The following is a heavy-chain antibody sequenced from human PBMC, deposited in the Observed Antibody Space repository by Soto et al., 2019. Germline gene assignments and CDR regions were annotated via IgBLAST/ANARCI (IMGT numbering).Heavy chain of an antibody. D-gene: IGHD6-13*01. CDR1: GFTFSSYE. CDR3: AREAPIGRSWYNPHYYYGMDV. J-gene: IGHJ6*02. V-gene: IGHV3-48*03. Sequence: PGGSLRLSCAASGFTFSSYEMNWVRQAPGKGLEWVSYISSSGSTIYYADSVKGRFTISRDNAKNSLYLQMNSLRAEDTAVYYCAREAPIGRSWYNPHYYYGMDVWGQGTTVTVSS. CDR2: ISSSGSTI.